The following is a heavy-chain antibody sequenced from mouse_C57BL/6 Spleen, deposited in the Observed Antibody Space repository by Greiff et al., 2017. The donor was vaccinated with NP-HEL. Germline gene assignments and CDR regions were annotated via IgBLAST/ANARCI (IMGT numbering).Heavy chain of an antibody. J-gene: IGHJ2*01. CDR3: ARGGYDGYFGY. CDR1: GYTFTSYW. D-gene: IGHD2-3*01. V-gene: IGHV1-64*01. Sequence: QVQLKQPGAELVKPGASVKLSCKASGYTFTSYWMHWVKQRPGQGLEWIGMIHPNSGSTNYNEKFKSKATLTVDKSSSTAYMQLSSLTSEDSAVYYCARGGYDGYFGYWGQGTTLTVSS. CDR2: IHPNSGST.